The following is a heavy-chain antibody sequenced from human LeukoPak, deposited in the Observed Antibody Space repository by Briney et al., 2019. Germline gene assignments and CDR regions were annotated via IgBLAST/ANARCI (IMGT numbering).Heavy chain of an antibody. Sequence: SVKVSCKASGGTFSSYAISWVRQAPGQGLEWMGRIIPILGIANYAQKFQGRVTITADKSTSTAYMELSSLRSEDTAVYYCARDESCGGDCYSDAGWFDLWGQGTLVTVSS. CDR3: ARDESCGGDCYSDAGWFDL. D-gene: IGHD2-21*02. CDR1: GGTFSSYA. V-gene: IGHV1-69*04. J-gene: IGHJ5*02. CDR2: IIPILGIA.